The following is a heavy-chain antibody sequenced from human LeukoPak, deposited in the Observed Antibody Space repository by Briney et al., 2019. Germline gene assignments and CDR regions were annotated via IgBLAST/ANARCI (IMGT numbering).Heavy chain of an antibody. V-gene: IGHV4-59*01. CDR3: ARARRYTGSSDAFDI. CDR2: IYYSGST. CDR1: GVSISSYY. D-gene: IGHD1-26*01. J-gene: IGHJ3*02. Sequence: SETLSLTCTVSGVSISSYYWSWIRQSPGKGLEWIGYIYYSGSTNYNPSLKSRITISLDTSKNRFSLKLSSLTAADTAVYYCARARRYTGSSDAFDIWGQGTMVTVSS.